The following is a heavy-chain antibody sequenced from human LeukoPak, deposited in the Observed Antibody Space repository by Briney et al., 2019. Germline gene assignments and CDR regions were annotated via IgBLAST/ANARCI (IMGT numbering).Heavy chain of an antibody. D-gene: IGHD1-26*01. V-gene: IGHV1-46*01. CDR3: ARDGIVGATAEVWWFDP. J-gene: IGHJ5*02. Sequence: GASVKVSCKASGYTFTSYYMHWVRQAPGQGLEWMGIINPSGGSTSYAQKFQGRVTMTRDTSTSTVYMELSSLRSEDTAVYYCARDGIVGATAEVWWFDPWGQGTLVTVSS. CDR2: INPSGGST. CDR1: GYTFTSYY.